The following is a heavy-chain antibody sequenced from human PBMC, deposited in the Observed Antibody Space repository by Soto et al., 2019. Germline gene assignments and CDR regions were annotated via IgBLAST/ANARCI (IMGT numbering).Heavy chain of an antibody. V-gene: IGHV3-21*01. CDR3: ARDSEHDYGDSRGRWFQH. J-gene: IGHJ1*01. Sequence: GGSLRLSCAASGFTFSSYSMNWVRQAPGKGLEWVSSISSSSSYIYYADSVKGRFTISRDNAKNSLYLQMNSLRAEDTAVYYCARDSEHDYGDSRGRWFQHWGQGTLVTVSS. D-gene: IGHD4-17*01. CDR1: GFTFSSYS. CDR2: ISSSSSYI.